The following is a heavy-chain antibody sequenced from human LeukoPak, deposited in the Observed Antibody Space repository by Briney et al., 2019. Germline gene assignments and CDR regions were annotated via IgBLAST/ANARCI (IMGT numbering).Heavy chain of an antibody. V-gene: IGHV4-38-2*02. CDR1: GYSISSGYY. J-gene: IGHJ3*02. D-gene: IGHD2-2*02. CDR2: IYYSGST. CDR3: ATAAHCSSTSCYSTAFDI. Sequence: PSETLSLTCNVSGYSISSGYYWGWIRQPPGKGLEWIGYIYYSGSTTYNPSLKSRVTIPVDTSKNQFSLKLSSVTAADTAVYYCATAAHCSSTSCYSTAFDIWGQGTMVTVSS.